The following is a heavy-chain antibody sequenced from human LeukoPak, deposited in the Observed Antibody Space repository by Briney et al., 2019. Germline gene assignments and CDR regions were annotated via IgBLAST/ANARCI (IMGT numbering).Heavy chain of an antibody. V-gene: IGHV4-38-2*02. CDR3: ARETSQKGAHYMDV. CDR1: GYSISSGYY. CDR2: IYYSGST. J-gene: IGHJ6*03. D-gene: IGHD3-16*01. Sequence: SETLSLTCTVSGYSISSGYYWGWIRPPPGKGLEWIGSIYYSGSTYYNPSLKSRVTTSIDTSKSQFSLNLSSVTAADTAVYYCARETSQKGAHYMDVWGKGTTVTISS.